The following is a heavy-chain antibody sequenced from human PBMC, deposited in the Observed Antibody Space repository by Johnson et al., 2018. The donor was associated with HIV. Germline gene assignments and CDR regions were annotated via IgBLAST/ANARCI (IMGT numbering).Heavy chain of an antibody. V-gene: IGHV3-30*01. CDR2: DGGNK. Sequence: DGGNKYYADSVKGRVTISRDNSKNTLYLQMNSLRAEDTAVYYCAPAGPDAFDIWGQGTMVTVSS. J-gene: IGHJ3*02. D-gene: IGHD6-13*01. CDR3: APAGPDAFDI.